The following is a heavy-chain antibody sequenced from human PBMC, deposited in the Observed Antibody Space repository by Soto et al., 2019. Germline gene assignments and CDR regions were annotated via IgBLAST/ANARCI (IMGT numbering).Heavy chain of an antibody. J-gene: IGHJ3*02. CDR3: ARELNVYGASNAFDI. D-gene: IGHD4-17*01. CDR1: GGSVISGSYY. Sequence: SETLSVTCTVSGGSVISGSYYWIWIRQPPGKGLEWIGYIYYSGSTNYNPSLKSRVTISVDTSKTQFSLKLSSVTAADTAVYYGARELNVYGASNAFDIWGQGTMVTVSS. CDR2: IYYSGST. V-gene: IGHV4-61*01.